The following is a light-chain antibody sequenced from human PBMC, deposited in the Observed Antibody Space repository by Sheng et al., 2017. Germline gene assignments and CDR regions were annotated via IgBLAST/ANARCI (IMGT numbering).Light chain of an antibody. CDR2: AAA. CDR1: QSVSRN. Sequence: EIVMTQSPAILSLSPGERATLSCRASQSVSRNLAWYQQKSGQAPRLLIYAAATRATGIPARFSGGGSGTEFTLTISSLQYEDFAIYYCQQYNTWPFTFGPGTKVDF. J-gene: IGKJ3*01. V-gene: IGKV3-15*01. CDR3: QQYNTWPFT.